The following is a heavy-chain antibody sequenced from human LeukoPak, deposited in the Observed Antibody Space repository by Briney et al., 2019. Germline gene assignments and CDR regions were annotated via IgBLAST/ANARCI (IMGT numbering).Heavy chain of an antibody. CDR2: ISYDGSNK. D-gene: IGHD3-10*01. CDR3: ARDPRVLLWFGVREANWFDP. CDR1: GFTFSSYA. Sequence: PGGSLRLSCAASGFTFSSYAMHWVRQAPGKGLEWVAVISYDGSNKYYADSVKGRFTISRDNSKNTLYLQMNSLRAEDTAVYYCARDPRVLLWFGVREANWFDPWGQGTLVTVSS. J-gene: IGHJ5*02. V-gene: IGHV3-30-3*01.